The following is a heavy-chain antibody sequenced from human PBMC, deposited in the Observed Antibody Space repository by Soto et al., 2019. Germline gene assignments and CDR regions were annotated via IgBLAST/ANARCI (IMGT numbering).Heavy chain of an antibody. V-gene: IGHV3-23*01. Sequence: GGSLRLSCEASGFTYSSYGMTWVRQAPGKGLEWVSAISGSGGSTFYADSLGGRFTISRDNSKNILYLEMKSLRAGDTAMYYCAKTSSASGRECPGHWGQGA. CDR1: GFTYSSYG. CDR3: AKTSSASGRECPGH. J-gene: IGHJ4*02. D-gene: IGHD6-6*01. CDR2: ISGSGGST.